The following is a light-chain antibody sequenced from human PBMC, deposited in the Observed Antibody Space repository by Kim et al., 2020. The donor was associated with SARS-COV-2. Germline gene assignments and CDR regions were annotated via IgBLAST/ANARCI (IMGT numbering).Light chain of an antibody. V-gene: IGLV3-19*01. Sequence: VALGQTVRIACQGDSLRSYYATWYQQKPGQAPILVIYGKNNRPSGIPDRFSGSSSGNTASLTITGTQAGDEADYYCNSRDSDDNVVFGGGTQLTVL. J-gene: IGLJ2*01. CDR1: SLRSYY. CDR2: GKN. CDR3: NSRDSDDNVV.